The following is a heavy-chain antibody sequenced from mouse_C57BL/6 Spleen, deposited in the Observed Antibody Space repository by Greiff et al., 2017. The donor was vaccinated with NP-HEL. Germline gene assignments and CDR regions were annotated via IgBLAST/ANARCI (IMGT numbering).Heavy chain of an antibody. CDR1: GYTFTDYN. D-gene: IGHD2-1*01. Sequence: EVQRVESGPELVKPGASVKMSCKASGYTFTDYNMHWVKQSHGKSLEWIGYINPNNGGTSYNQKFKGKATLTVNKSSSTAYMELRSLTSEDSAVYYCASRGNPYAMDYWGQGTSVTVSS. CDR2: INPNNGGT. J-gene: IGHJ4*01. V-gene: IGHV1-22*01. CDR3: ASRGNPYAMDY.